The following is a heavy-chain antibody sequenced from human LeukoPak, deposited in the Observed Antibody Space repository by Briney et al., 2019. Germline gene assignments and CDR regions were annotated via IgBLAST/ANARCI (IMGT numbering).Heavy chain of an antibody. J-gene: IGHJ4*02. V-gene: IGHV3-23*01. CDR1: GFTFSSYA. Sequence: PGGSLRLPCAASGFTFSSYAMTWVRQTPEEGLEWVSGISATGDNTYYADSVKGRFTISRDNSKNTLYLQMNSLRAEDTAVYYCAKDQLRYYDTSGYYRLWGQGNLVTVSS. D-gene: IGHD3-22*01. CDR2: ISATGDNT. CDR3: AKDQLRYYDTSGYYRL.